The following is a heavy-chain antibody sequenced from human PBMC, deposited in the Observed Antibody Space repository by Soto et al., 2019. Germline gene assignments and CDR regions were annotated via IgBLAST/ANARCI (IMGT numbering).Heavy chain of an antibody. CDR3: ARTRRETISGRIVHSGMDV. Sequence: LRLSCAASGFTFNSSNMNWVRQAPGKGLEWVSSISSSSSYRYSADSVRGRFIVSRDNAKSSLYLQMNSLRAEDTAVYYCARTRRETISGRIVHSGMDVWGQGTTVTVSS. V-gene: IGHV3-21*01. CDR2: ISSSSSYR. D-gene: IGHD1-7*01. J-gene: IGHJ6*02. CDR1: GFTFNSSN.